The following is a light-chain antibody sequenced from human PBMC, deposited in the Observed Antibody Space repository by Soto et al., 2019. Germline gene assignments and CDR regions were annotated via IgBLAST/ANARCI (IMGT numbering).Light chain of an antibody. CDR2: DND. CDR3: GTWDSSLNAV. Sequence: QSVLTQPPSVSAVPGQKVSISCSGSSSNIGNNYVSWYQQLPGTTPKLLIYDNDKRPSGIPDRFSGSKSDTSATLDITGLQTGDEADYYYGTWDSSLNAVFGGGTKVTVL. V-gene: IGLV1-51*01. J-gene: IGLJ2*01. CDR1: SSNIGNNY.